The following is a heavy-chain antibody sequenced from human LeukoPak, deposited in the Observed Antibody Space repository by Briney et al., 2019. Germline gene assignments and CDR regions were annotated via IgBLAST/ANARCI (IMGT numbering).Heavy chain of an antibody. D-gene: IGHD1-26*01. Sequence: GSTNYNPSLKSRVTISVDTSKNQFSLKLSSVTAADTAVYYCARGELLDVFDIWGQGTMVTVSS. J-gene: IGHJ3*02. CDR3: ARGELLDVFDI. CDR2: GST. V-gene: IGHV4-34*01.